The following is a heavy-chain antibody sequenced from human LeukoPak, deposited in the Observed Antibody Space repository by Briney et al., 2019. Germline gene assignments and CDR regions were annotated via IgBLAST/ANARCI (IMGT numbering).Heavy chain of an antibody. D-gene: IGHD4-17*01. CDR3: ARGAYGDYGFYAFDI. Sequence: SVKVSCKASGGTFSSYAISWVRQAPGQGLEWMGRIIPILGIANYAQKFQGRVTITADKSTSTAYMELSSLRSEDTAVYYCARGAYGDYGFYAFDIWGQGTMVTVSS. CDR1: GGTFSSYA. V-gene: IGHV1-69*04. CDR2: IIPILGIA. J-gene: IGHJ3*02.